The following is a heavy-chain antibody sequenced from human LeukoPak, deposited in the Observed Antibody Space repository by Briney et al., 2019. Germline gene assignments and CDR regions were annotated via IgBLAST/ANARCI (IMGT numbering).Heavy chain of an antibody. V-gene: IGHV3-21*01. CDR1: RFTFSSYS. CDR3: ARDPVAVAANTWDY. Sequence: GGSLRLSCAASRFTFSSYSMNWVRQAPGKGLKWVSSISSSSSYIYYADSVKGRFAISRDNAKNSLYLQMNSLRAEDTAVYYCARDPVAVAANTWDYWGQGTLVTVSS. CDR2: ISSSSSYI. J-gene: IGHJ4*02. D-gene: IGHD6-19*01.